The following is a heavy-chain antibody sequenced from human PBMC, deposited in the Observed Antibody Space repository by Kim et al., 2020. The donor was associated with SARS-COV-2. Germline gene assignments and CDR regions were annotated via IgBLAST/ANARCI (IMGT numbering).Heavy chain of an antibody. CDR2: IKQDGSEK. Sequence: GGSLRLSCAASGFTFSSYWMSWVRQAPGKGLEWVANIKQDGSEKYYVDSVKGRFTISRDNAKNSLYLQMNSLRAEDTAVYYCASGPSTYSSGRRGAFDIWGQGTMVTVSS. J-gene: IGHJ3*02. D-gene: IGHD6-19*01. V-gene: IGHV3-7*01. CDR3: ASGPSTYSSGRRGAFDI. CDR1: GFTFSSYW.